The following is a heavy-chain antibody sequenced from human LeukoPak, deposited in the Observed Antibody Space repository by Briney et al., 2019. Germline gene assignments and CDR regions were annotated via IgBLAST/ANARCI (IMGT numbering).Heavy chain of an antibody. V-gene: IGHV3-23*01. J-gene: IGHJ4*02. Sequence: GGSLRLSCAASGFTFSSYAMSWVCQAPGKGLEWVSAISGSGGSTYYADSVKGRFTISRDNSKNTLYLQMNSLRAEDTAVYYCAKVRSPIWFGELLFDYWGQGTLVTVSS. CDR2: ISGSGGST. D-gene: IGHD3-10*01. CDR1: GFTFSSYA. CDR3: AKVRSPIWFGELLFDY.